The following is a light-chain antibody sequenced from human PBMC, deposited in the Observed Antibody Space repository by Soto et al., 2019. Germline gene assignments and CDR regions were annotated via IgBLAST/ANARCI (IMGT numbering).Light chain of an antibody. V-gene: IGKV3-15*01. CDR1: QSISSN. Sequence: EIVMTQSPATLSVSPGERATLSCRASQSISSNLGWYQQRPGQAPRLLIYGASTRTTGIPARFSGSGSGTTFTLTISSLQSEDFSVYYCQQYNTWRSITFGQGTRLEIK. CDR3: QQYNTWRSIT. CDR2: GAS. J-gene: IGKJ5*01.